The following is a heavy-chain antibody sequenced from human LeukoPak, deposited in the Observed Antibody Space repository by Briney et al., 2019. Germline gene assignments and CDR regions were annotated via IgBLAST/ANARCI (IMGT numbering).Heavy chain of an antibody. J-gene: IGHJ4*02. CDR1: GFNFCAYS. CDR3: ARDPNPRDGGY. D-gene: IGHD5-24*01. CDR2: ITRSTSYI. V-gene: IGHV3-21*01. Sequence: GGSLRLSCAASGFNFCAYSVNWVRQAPGKGLEWVSSITRSTSYIYFADSVRGRFTISRDNAKNSLYLQMNSLRAEDTAVYYCARDPNPRDGGYWGQGTLVTVSS.